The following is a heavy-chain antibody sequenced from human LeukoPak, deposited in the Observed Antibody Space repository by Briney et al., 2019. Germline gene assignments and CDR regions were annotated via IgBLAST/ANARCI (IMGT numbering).Heavy chain of an antibody. D-gene: IGHD3-10*01. J-gene: IGHJ4*02. CDR2: ISYDGINK. CDR3: TKGTQDYYGSGSFYLSRDHFISR. V-gene: IGHV3-30*04. Sequence: GGSLRLSCAASGLTFSNYAMHWVRQAPGKGLEWVALISYDGINKYYADSVKGRFTISRDNSKHTLYLQMNSLRAEATAVYYCTKGTQDYYGSGSFYLSRDHFISRWGQGTLVTVSS. CDR1: GLTFSNYA.